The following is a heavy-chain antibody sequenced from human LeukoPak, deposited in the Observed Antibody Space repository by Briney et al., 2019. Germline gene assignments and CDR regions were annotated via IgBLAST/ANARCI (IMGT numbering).Heavy chain of an antibody. D-gene: IGHD6-13*01. CDR2: INPNSGGT. V-gene: IGHV1-2*02. J-gene: IGHJ4*02. CDR1: GYTFTGYY. Sequence: ASVKVSCKASGYTFTGYYIHWVRQAPGQGLEWMGWINPNSGGTNYAQKFQGRVTMTRDTSISTAYMELSRLRSDDTAVYYCATEAAAAPAPDYWGQGTLVTVSS. CDR3: ATEAAAAPAPDY.